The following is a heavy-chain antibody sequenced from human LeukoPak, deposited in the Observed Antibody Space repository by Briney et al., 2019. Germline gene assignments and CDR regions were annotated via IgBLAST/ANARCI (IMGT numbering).Heavy chain of an antibody. CDR3: AKGLIAARPVETDY. J-gene: IGHJ4*02. Sequence: GGSLRLSCAASGFTFSSYAMSWVRQAPGKGLEWVSAISGSGGSTYYADSVKGRFTISRDNSKNTLYLQMNSLRAEDTAVYYCAKGLIAARPVETDYWGQGTLVTVSA. D-gene: IGHD6-6*01. V-gene: IGHV3-23*01. CDR2: ISGSGGST. CDR1: GFTFSSYA.